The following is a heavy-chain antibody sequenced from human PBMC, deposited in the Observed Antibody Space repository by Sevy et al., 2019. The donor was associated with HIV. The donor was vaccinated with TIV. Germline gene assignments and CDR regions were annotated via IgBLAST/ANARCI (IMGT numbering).Heavy chain of an antibody. CDR3: ARMTSTWSIDS. Sequence: GGSLRLSCAASGFSVSSYYMGWVRQAPGKGLEWVSTKESGGQTYYADSVRGRFTIARDETANNSFLQLNNLRAEDTGVYYCARMTSTWSIDSWGQGTLVTVSS. CDR1: GFSVSSYY. J-gene: IGHJ4*02. V-gene: IGHV3-53*01. CDR2: KESGGQT.